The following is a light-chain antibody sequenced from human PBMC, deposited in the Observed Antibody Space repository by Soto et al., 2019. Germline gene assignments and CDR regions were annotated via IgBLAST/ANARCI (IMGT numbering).Light chain of an antibody. CDR2: EVS. V-gene: IGLV2-8*01. CDR3: SSYAVRLYV. J-gene: IGLJ1*01. Sequence: QSALTQPPSASGSPGQSVTISCTGTSSDVGGYNYVSWYQQHPGKAPKLMIYEVSKRPSGVPDRFSGSKSGNTASLTVSGLQAEDEADYYCSSYAVRLYVFGTGTKVTV. CDR1: SSDVGGYNY.